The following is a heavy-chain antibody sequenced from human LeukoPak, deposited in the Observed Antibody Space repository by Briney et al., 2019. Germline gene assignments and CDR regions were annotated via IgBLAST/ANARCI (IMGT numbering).Heavy chain of an antibody. CDR3: ARWGTMLRAQNAFDI. V-gene: IGHV3-7*01. Sequence: GGSLRHSCAASGFTFSAYWMTWVRQATGKGLEWVANIKEDGSEEYYVHSVKGRFTISRDNAKNSLYLQMNSLRAEDTAVYYCARWGTMLRAQNAFDIWGQGTMVTVSS. J-gene: IGHJ3*02. CDR2: IKEDGSEE. CDR1: GFTFSAYW. D-gene: IGHD3-10*01.